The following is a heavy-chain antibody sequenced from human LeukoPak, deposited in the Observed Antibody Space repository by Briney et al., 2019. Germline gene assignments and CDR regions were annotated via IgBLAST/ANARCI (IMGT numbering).Heavy chain of an antibody. CDR1: GFTFRSYW. Sequence: GGSLRLSCAASGFTFRSYWMHWVRQAPGKGLVWVSRINSDGSTTNYEDSVKGRFTISRDDAKNTLYLQMNSLRAEDTAVYFCRVWSGEXXXGYWGQGTLVTVSP. J-gene: IGHJ4*02. D-gene: IGHD3-10*01. CDR3: RVWSGEXXXGY. CDR2: INSDGSTT. V-gene: IGHV3-74*01.